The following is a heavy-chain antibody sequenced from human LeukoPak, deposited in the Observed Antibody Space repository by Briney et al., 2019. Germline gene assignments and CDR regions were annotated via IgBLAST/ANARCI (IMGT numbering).Heavy chain of an antibody. J-gene: IGHJ4*02. V-gene: IGHV1-8*03. D-gene: IGHD2-2*01. CDR2: MNPNSGNT. CDR1: GYTFTSYD. CDR3: ARAGYCSSTNCYFYDY. Sequence: ASVKVSCKASGYTFTSYDINWVRQATGQGLEWMGRMNPNSGNTGNAQKFQGRVTITRNTSRSTAYMELTSLRSEDTAVYYCARAGYCSSTNCYFYDYWGQGTLVIVSS.